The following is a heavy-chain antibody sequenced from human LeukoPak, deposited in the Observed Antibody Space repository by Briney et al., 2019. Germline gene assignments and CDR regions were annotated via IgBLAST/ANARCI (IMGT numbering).Heavy chain of an antibody. V-gene: IGHV3-30-3*01. J-gene: IGHJ5*02. Sequence: GGSLRLSCAASGFTFSSSPMHWVRQAPGKGLEWVAIISYDGSKKYYADSVKGRFTISRDNSNNTLYLQMNSLRPEDTAMYYCARDTGRAQQLWNWFDAWGQGTLVTVSP. CDR3: ARDTGRAQQLWNWFDA. D-gene: IGHD2-2*01. CDR1: GFTFSSSP. CDR2: ISYDGSKK.